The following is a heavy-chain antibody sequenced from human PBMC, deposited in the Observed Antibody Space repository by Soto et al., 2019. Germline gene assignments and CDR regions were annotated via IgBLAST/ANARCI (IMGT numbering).Heavy chain of an antibody. D-gene: IGHD3-22*01. CDR3: AKVSRYYYDSSGYYYFDY. CDR1: GFTFSSYA. CDR2: ISGSGGST. Sequence: GGSLRLSCAASGFTFSSYAMSWVRQAPGKGLEWVSAISGSGGSTYYADSVKGRFTISRDNSKNTLYLQMNSLRAEDTAVYYCAKVSRYYYDSSGYYYFDYWGQGTLVTVS. J-gene: IGHJ4*02. V-gene: IGHV3-23*01.